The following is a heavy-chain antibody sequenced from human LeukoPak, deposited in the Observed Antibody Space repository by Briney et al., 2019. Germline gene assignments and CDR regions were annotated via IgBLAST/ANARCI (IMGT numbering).Heavy chain of an antibody. V-gene: IGHV3-21*01. CDR2: IRSSSSYI. Sequence: GGSLRLSCAASGFTFSSYSMNWVRQAPGKGLEWVSSIRSSSSYIYYADSVKGRFTISRDNAKNSLYLQMNSLRAEDTAVYYCARDQVEWEPGGLGYWGQGTLVTVSS. D-gene: IGHD1-26*01. J-gene: IGHJ4*02. CDR3: ARDQVEWEPGGLGY. CDR1: GFTFSSYS.